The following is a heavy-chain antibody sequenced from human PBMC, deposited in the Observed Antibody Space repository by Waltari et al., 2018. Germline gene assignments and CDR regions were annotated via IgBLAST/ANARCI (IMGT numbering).Heavy chain of an antibody. V-gene: IGHV4-38-2*01. Sequence: QVQLQESGPALVRPSETLSLTCVVSDYSIGSGYYWGWIRQAPGKGLEWIATTYHEGNTYYNPSLNTRVAISMDTSENQFSLQLRSVTATDTAMYYCARLALGYCTSPRCRQNESWGQGILVTVSS. J-gene: IGHJ5*02. CDR3: ARLALGYCTSPRCRQNES. D-gene: IGHD2-8*01. CDR1: DYSIGSGYY. CDR2: TYHEGNT.